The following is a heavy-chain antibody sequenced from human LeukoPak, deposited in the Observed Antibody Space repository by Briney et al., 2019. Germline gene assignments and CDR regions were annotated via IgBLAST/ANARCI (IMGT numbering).Heavy chain of an antibody. CDR3: ARGYDSSAYYPFNY. Sequence: PSETLSLTCVVSGGSLSTHHWSWIRQSPGRGLEWIGYISDSGSTNYNPSFKSRVTISVDTSKNQFSLMLSSVTAADTAVYHCARGYDSSAYYPFNYWGQGTLVTVSS. V-gene: IGHV4-59*11. D-gene: IGHD3-22*01. CDR2: ISDSGST. J-gene: IGHJ4*02. CDR1: GGSLSTHH.